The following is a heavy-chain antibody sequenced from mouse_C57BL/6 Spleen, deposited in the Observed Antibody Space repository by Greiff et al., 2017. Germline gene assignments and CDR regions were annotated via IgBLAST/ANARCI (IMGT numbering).Heavy chain of an antibody. CDR2: IYPGDGDT. D-gene: IGHD2-5*01. J-gene: IGHJ3*01. CDR1: GYAFSSSW. V-gene: IGHV1-82*01. CDR3: AAYYSNSWFAY. Sequence: VQLVESGPELVKPGASVKISCKASGYAFSSSWMNWVKQRPGKGLEWIGRIYPGDGDTNYNGKFKGKATLTADKSSSTAYMQLSSLTSEDSAVYFCAAYYSNSWFAYWGQGTLVTVSA.